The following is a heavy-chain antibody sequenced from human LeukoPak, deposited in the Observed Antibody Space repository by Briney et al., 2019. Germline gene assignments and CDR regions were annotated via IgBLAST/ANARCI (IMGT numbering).Heavy chain of an antibody. CDR3: ARGRHLDTATFDENY. V-gene: IGHV1-2*02. D-gene: IGHD5-18*01. J-gene: IGHJ4*02. CDR1: GYTFSAYY. CDR2: INPNSGGT. Sequence: GASVKVSCKASGYTFSAYYIHWVQQAPGQGLEWVGWINPNSGGTEYAQTFQGRFTMTRDTSISTAYMELTSLRSDDTAVYYCARGRHLDTATFDENYWGQGTLVIVSS.